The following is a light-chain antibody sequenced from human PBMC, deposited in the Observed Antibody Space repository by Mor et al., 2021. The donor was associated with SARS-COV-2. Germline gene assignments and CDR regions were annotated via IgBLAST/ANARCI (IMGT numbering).Light chain of an antibody. CDR2: EDN. J-gene: IGLJ3*02. CDR1: GSIASNY. CDR3: QSYDSSNWV. V-gene: IGLV6-57*01. Sequence: GSIASNYVQWYQQRPGSSPTTVIYEDNQRPSGVPDRFSGSIDSSSNSASLTISGLKTEDEADYYCQSYDSSNWVFGG.